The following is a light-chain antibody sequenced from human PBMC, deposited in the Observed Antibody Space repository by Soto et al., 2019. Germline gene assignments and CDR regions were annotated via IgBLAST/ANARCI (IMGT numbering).Light chain of an antibody. J-gene: IGLJ1*01. V-gene: IGLV2-14*02. Sequence: QSALTQPASVSGSPGQSITISCTGTIGDVGSYDLVSWYQQHPGKAPKLMIYEASKRPSGVSNRFFGSKSGNTASLAISGLQAEDEADYYCSSYTTSSNYVFGTGTKLTVL. CDR2: EAS. CDR1: IGDVGSYDL. CDR3: SSYTTSSNYV.